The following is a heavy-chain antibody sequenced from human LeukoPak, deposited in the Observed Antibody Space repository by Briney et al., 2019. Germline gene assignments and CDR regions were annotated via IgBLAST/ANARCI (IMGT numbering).Heavy chain of an antibody. CDR3: ARDGVLAYGSGSYFAFDI. D-gene: IGHD3-10*01. J-gene: IGHJ3*02. CDR2: IYYSGTA. V-gene: IGHV4-4*02. CDR1: GDSITNPKW. Sequence: SETLSLTCAVSGDSITNPKWWSWVRQPPGKGLEWLGEIYYSGTANYNPSLGSRVTISVDKSKNQFSLKLSSVTPADTAVYYCARDGVLAYGSGSYFAFDIWGQGTMVTVSS.